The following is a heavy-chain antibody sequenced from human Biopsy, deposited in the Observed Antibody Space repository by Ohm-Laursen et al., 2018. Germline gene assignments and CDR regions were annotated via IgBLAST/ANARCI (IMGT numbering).Heavy chain of an antibody. Sequence: ASVKVSCKVSGGTLTSLDISWVRQAPGQGLEWVGGILPSSDITNYAQPLRGRVTITADESTTTTYMELRSLKSEDTAVYYCARRRGADFDYWGQGTLVTVSS. CDR3: ARRRGADFDY. CDR2: ILPSSDIT. CDR1: GGTLTSLD. D-gene: IGHD3-16*01. J-gene: IGHJ4*02. V-gene: IGHV1-69*13.